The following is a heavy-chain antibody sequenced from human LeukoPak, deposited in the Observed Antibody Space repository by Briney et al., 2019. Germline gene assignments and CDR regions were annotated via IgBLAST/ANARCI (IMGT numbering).Heavy chain of an antibody. D-gene: IGHD3-16*01. CDR1: GGTFTSYA. Sequence: SVKVSCKASGGTFTSYAISWVRQAPGQGLEWMGGIIPIFGTANYAQKFQGRVTITADKSTSTAYMELSSLRSEDTAVYYCARGKTTRGGDYGRDVWGKGTTVTVSS. J-gene: IGHJ6*04. CDR3: ARGKTTRGGDYGRDV. CDR2: IIPIFGTA. V-gene: IGHV1-69*06.